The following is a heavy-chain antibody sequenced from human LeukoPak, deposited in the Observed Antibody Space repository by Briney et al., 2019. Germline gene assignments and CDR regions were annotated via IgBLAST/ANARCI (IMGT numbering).Heavy chain of an antibody. CDR2: IYTSGST. J-gene: IGHJ3*02. CDR3: ARDPNFSAFDI. V-gene: IGHV4-4*07. CDR1: GGSISSYY. Sequence: SETLSLTCTVSGGSISSYYWSWIRQPAGKGLEWIGRIYTSGSTNYNPSLKSRVTISVDKSKNQFSLKRSSVTAADTAVYYCARDPNFSAFDIWGQGTMVTVSS.